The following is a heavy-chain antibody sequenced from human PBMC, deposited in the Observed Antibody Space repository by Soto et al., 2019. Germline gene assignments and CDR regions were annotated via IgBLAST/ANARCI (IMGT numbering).Heavy chain of an antibody. D-gene: IGHD1-1*01. Sequence: GGSLRLSCAASGFTFDDYAMHWVRQAPGKGLEWVSGISWNSGSIGYADSVKGRFTISRDNAKNSLYLQMNSLRAEDTALYYCAKAGANVPYYYYYMDVWGKGTTVTVSS. CDR2: ISWNSGSI. CDR1: GFTFDDYA. V-gene: IGHV3-9*01. CDR3: AKAGANVPYYYYYMDV. J-gene: IGHJ6*03.